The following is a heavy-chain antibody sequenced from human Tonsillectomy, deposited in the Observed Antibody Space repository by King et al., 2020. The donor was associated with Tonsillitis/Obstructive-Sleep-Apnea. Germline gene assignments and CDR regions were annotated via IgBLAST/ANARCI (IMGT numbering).Heavy chain of an antibody. CDR2: IDPSESYN. V-gene: IGHV5-10-1*01. CDR3: ASHLRDVYKYAYYYVMDV. J-gene: IGHJ6*02. D-gene: IGHD5-24*01. Sequence: VQLQQSGAEVKKPGESLRISCKGSGYSFTSYWISWVRQMPGKGLEWMGRIDPSESYNNYSPSSQGHITISVDKSISTAYLQWSSLKATDTALYYCASHLRDVYKYAYYYVMDVGGQGTTVTVSS. CDR1: GYSFTSYW.